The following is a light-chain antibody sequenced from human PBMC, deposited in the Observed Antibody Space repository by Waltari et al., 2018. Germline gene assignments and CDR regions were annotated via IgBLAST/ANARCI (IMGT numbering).Light chain of an antibody. CDR2: VKRDGSH. J-gene: IGLJ3*02. V-gene: IGLV4-69*01. CDR1: SGHSSNI. Sequence: QLVLTQSPSASASLGASVKLTCTLDSGHSSNIIAWLQQQPEKGPRYLLKVKRDGSHSKGAEIPDRFSGSSSGPERYLFISSVQSEDEADYYCQTGGHGTWVFGGGTKLTVL. CDR3: QTGGHGTWV.